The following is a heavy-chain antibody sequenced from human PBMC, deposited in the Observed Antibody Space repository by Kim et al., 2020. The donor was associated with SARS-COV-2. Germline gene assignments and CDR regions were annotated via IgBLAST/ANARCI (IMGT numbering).Heavy chain of an antibody. V-gene: IGHV3-49*04. CDR1: GFTFGDFG. D-gene: IGHD6-6*01. CDR3: SRVVGY. CDR2: IRAKAYGGTT. Sequence: GGSLRLSCTASGFTFGDFGMSWVRQAPGKGLEWIAFIRAKAYGGTTEYAASVKGRFTISRDDSKSIAYLHMNSLKTEDTAVYYCSRVVGYWGQGTLVTVSS. J-gene: IGHJ4*02.